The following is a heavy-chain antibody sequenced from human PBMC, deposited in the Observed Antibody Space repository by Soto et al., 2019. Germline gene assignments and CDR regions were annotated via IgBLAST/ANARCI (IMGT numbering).Heavy chain of an antibody. J-gene: IGHJ5*02. CDR2: ISGSGGST. CDR1: GFTFSSYA. Sequence: PGGSLRLSCAASGFTFSSYAMSWVRQAPGKGLEWVSAISGSGGSTYYADSVKGRFTISRDNSKNTLYLQMNSLRAEETAVSYCAKGGYSTSWYRWFATWGQGPLVTVS. D-gene: IGHD6-13*01. CDR3: AKGGYSTSWYRWFAT. V-gene: IGHV3-23*01.